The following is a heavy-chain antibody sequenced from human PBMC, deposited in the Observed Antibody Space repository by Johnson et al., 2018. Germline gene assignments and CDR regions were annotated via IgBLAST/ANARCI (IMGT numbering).Heavy chain of an antibody. J-gene: IGHJ3*02. CDR1: GFTFSTYG. D-gene: IGHD3-22*01. CDR3: AWGAYYYSSGYYARSMGAFDI. CDR2: ISYDGSNK. V-gene: IGHV3-30*03. Sequence: VQLVESGGGVVQPGRSLRLSCAASGFTFSTYGMHWVRQAPGKGLEWVAVISYDGSNKYYADSVKGRFTISRDNSKNTLYLQMNSLRAEDTAVYYCAWGAYYYSSGYYARSMGAFDIWGQGTMVTVSS.